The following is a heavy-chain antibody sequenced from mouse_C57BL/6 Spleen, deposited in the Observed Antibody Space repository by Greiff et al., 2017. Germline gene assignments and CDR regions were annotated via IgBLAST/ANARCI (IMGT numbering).Heavy chain of an antibody. D-gene: IGHD3-3*01. J-gene: IGHJ3*01. CDR3: ARTRADLAWFAY. V-gene: IGHV1-69*01. Sequence: VQLQQPGAELVMPGASVKLSCKASGYTFTSYWMHWVKQRPGQGLEWIGEIDPSDSYTNYNQKFKGKSTLTVDKSSSTAYMQLSSLTSEDSAVYYCARTRADLAWFAYWGQGTLVTVSA. CDR2: IDPSDSYT. CDR1: GYTFTSYW.